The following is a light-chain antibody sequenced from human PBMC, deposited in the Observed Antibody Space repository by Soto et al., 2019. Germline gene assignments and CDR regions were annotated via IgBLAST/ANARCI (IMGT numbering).Light chain of an antibody. CDR1: QPISRN. CDR2: GAS. J-gene: IGKJ4*02. Sequence: EIVMTQSPDNLSVSLGQGATLSCRASQPISRNLAWYQQKPGQAPRLLIYGASTRATDIPGRFSGGGSGTEFTLTISSLQSEDCAIDFCQQYNTWPRTVGPGTKVEVK. CDR3: QQYNTWPRT. V-gene: IGKV3-15*01.